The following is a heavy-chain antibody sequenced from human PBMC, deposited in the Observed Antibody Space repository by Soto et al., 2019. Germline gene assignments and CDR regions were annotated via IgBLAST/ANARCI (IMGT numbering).Heavy chain of an antibody. V-gene: IGHV4-59*08. Sequence: SETLSLTCTVSGGSISSYYWSWIRQPSGKGLEWIGYIYYSGSTNYNPSLKSRVTISVDTSKNQFSLKLSSVTAADTAVYYCASLKLGYSTFEPWGQGTLVTVSS. CDR2: IYYSGST. D-gene: IGHD5-18*01. J-gene: IGHJ5*02. CDR1: GGSISSYY. CDR3: ASLKLGYSTFEP.